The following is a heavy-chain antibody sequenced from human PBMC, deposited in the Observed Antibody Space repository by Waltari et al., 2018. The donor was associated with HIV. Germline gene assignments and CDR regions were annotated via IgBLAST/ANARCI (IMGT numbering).Heavy chain of an antibody. Sequence: QVHLQQWGAGLLKPSETLSLTCAVYGGSFSDYYWSWVRQSPGKGLEWIGEITHSGSTNYNPSLKSRVTMSVDTSKNQFSLKLKSVTGADTAVYYCARDSYDYIWGSHRHRSGFDPWGQGTLVTVSS. J-gene: IGHJ5*02. CDR3: ARDSYDYIWGSHRHRSGFDP. CDR1: GGSFSDYY. CDR2: ITHSGST. D-gene: IGHD3-16*02. V-gene: IGHV4-34*01.